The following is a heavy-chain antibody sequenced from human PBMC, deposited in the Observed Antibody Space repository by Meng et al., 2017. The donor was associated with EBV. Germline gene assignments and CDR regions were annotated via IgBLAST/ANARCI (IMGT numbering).Heavy chain of an antibody. CDR3: ASESGRGYTPDY. Sequence: QGRLGQSGVAGKKAGSSVKVSCKTAGGPFRYYAISWVRQAPGQGLEWLGGFLPRLGAPNYAQKFHGRVKITADESTSTHYMDLSSLRSEDTAIYYCASESGRGYTPDYWGQGTLVTVSS. V-gene: IGHV1-69*01. J-gene: IGHJ4*02. CDR2: FLPRLGAP. CDR1: GGPFRYYA. D-gene: IGHD3-10*01.